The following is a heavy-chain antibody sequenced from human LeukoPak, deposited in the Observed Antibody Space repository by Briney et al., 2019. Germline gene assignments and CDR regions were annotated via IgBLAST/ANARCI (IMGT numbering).Heavy chain of an antibody. D-gene: IGHD3-10*01. Sequence: PSETLSRTCTVSGGSISSYYWSWIRQSPGKGLEWIGYIYVSGSINYNPSLKSRVTISVDTSKNQFSLKLSSVTAADTAVYYCARQYYYASGSFAFDIWGQGTMVTVSS. J-gene: IGHJ3*02. CDR2: IYVSGSI. CDR3: ARQYYYASGSFAFDI. V-gene: IGHV4-59*08. CDR1: GGSISSYY.